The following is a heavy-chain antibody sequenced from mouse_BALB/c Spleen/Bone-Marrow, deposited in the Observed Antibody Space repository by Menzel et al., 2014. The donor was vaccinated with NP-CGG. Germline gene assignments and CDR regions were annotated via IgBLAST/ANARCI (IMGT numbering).Heavy chain of an antibody. J-gene: IGHJ4*01. D-gene: IGHD2-4*01. CDR2: IKVSTGYT. V-gene: IGHV1-7*01. CDR1: GYTFTNYW. CDR3: ARDYYYAMDY. Sequence: QVQLQQSGAELAKPGASVKMSCKASGYTFTNYWMYWVKQRPGQGLEWIGYIKVSTGYTGYNQKFKDKATLTADKSSSTAYMQLSSLTSEDSAVYYCARDYYYAMDYWGQAASVTVSS.